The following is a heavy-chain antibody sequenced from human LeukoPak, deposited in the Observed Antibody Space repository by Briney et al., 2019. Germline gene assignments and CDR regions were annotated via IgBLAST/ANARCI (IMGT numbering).Heavy chain of an antibody. D-gene: IGHD3-22*01. J-gene: IGHJ4*02. CDR3: VTYYYDSSGSPPTNFDY. CDR1: GFIFSNYG. Sequence: PGGSLRLSCGASGFIFSNYGMHWVRQAPGKGLEWVAFIRFDGTDKYYADSVKGRFTISRDNAKNSLYLQMNSLRAEDTAVYYCVTYYYDSSGSPPTNFDYWGQGTLVTVSS. V-gene: IGHV3-30*02. CDR2: IRFDGTDK.